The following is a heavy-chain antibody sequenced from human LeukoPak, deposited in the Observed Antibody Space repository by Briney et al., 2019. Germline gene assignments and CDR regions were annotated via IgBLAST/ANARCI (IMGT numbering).Heavy chain of an antibody. CDR2: IKQDGSEK. V-gene: IGHV3-7*01. J-gene: IGHJ6*03. CDR3: ARDGYSSSWLRYYYYMDV. Sequence: PGGSLRLSCAASGFTFSSYWMIWVRQAPGKALEWVANIKQDGSEKFYVDSVKGRFTISRDNAKNSLYLQMNSLRPEDTAVYYCARDGYSSSWLRYYYYMDVWGKGTTVTVSS. D-gene: IGHD6-13*01. CDR1: GFTFSSYW.